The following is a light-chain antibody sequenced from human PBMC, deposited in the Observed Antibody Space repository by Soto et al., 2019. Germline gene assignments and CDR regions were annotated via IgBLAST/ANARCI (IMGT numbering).Light chain of an antibody. CDR2: DVS. CDR3: GSYVTTYFPVL. Sequence: QSALAQPASVSGSPGQSITISCTGSSSDVGAYKYVSWYQYHPGKAPKLMIYDVSNRPSGVSNRFSGSKSGNTASLTISGLQGEEAGDYYCGSYVTTYFPVLYGGGPRLTV. V-gene: IGLV2-14*03. J-gene: IGLJ2*01. CDR1: SSDVGAYKY.